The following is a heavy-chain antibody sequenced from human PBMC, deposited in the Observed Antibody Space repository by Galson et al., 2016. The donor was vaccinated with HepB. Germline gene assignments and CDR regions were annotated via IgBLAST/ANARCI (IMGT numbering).Heavy chain of an antibody. V-gene: IGHV3-23*01. Sequence: SLRLSCAASGFTFSSYAMSWVRQAPGKGLEWVSAISGSGSRSNYADSVKGRFTISRDNSKNTLYMQMNSLRAEDTAVYYCATAPRYYYDSSGYPKAFDIWGQGTMVTVSS. J-gene: IGHJ3*02. CDR1: GFTFSSYA. D-gene: IGHD3-22*01. CDR2: ISGSGSRS. CDR3: ATAPRYYYDSSGYPKAFDI.